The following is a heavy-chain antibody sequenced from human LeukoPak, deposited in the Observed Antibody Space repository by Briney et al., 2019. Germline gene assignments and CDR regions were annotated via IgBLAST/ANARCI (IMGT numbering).Heavy chain of an antibody. CDR3: ARTIFGVVTQVY. CDR2: IIPILGIA. Sequence: SVKVSCKASGYTFAAYDINWVRQAPGQGLEWMGRIIPILGIANYAQKFQGRVTITADKSTSTAYMELSSLRSEDTAVYYCARTIFGVVTQVYWGQGTLVTVSS. CDR1: GYTFAAYD. J-gene: IGHJ4*02. D-gene: IGHD3-3*01. V-gene: IGHV1-69*04.